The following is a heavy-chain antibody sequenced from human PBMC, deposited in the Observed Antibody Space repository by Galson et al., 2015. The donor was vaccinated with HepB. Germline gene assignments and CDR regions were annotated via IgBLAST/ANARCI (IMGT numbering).Heavy chain of an antibody. V-gene: IGHV3-15*01. Sequence: SLRLSCADSGFTFSNAWMSWGRQAPGKGLEWVGRIKSKTDGGTTDYAAPVKGRFTISRDDSRNTLYLQMNSLKTDDTAVYYCTTDRIAALAFDIWGQGTMVTVSS. CDR2: IKSKTDGGTT. CDR3: TTDRIAALAFDI. D-gene: IGHD6-6*01. J-gene: IGHJ3*02. CDR1: GFTFSNAW.